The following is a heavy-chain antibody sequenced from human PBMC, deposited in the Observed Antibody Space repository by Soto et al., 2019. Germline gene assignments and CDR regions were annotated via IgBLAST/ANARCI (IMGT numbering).Heavy chain of an antibody. D-gene: IGHD3-16*01. CDR1: GGSISGSTYY. Sequence: SETLSLTCTVSGGSISGSTYYWAWIRQPPGKGPEWIGSIYYSGSAYDNPALKSRVTISVDTSKNQFSLKLTSVTAADTAVYFCVCSCLWAKILEGFYFWGQGLLVTVSS. CDR2: IYYSGSA. CDR3: VCSCLWAKILEGFYF. J-gene: IGHJ4*02. V-gene: IGHV4-39*01.